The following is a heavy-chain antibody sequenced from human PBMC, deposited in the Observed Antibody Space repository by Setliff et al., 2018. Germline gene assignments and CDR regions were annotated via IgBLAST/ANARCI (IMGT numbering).Heavy chain of an antibody. D-gene: IGHD4-17*01. V-gene: IGHV3-74*01. CDR3: AGAVVGYGDLYYFDC. CDR2: INNDGSST. CDR1: GFTFSSHW. J-gene: IGHJ4*02. Sequence: LRLSCAAAGFTFSSHWMHWVRQAPGKRLMWVSRINNDGSSTTYADSVKGRLTISRDNAKNSMYLEMNSLRAEDTAFYYCAGAVVGYGDLYYFDCWGQGTLVTVSS.